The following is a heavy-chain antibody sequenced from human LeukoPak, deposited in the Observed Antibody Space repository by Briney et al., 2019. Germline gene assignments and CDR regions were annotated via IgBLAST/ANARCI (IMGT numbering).Heavy chain of an antibody. CDR1: GGSISSYY. D-gene: IGHD3-3*01. J-gene: IGHJ6*03. V-gene: IGHV4-59*01. CDR3: ARVRGYDFWSGPYYYYYYMDV. CDR2: IYYSGST. Sequence: SETLSLTCTVSGGSISSYYWSWIRQPPGKGLEWIGYIYYSGSTNYNPSLKSRVTISVDTSKNQFSLKLSSVTAADTAVYYCARVRGYDFWSGPYYYYYYMDVWGKGTTVTVSS.